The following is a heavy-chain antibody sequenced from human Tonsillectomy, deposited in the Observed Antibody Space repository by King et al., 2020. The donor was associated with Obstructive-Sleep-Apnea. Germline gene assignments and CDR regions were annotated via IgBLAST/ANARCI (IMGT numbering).Heavy chain of an antibody. CDR1: GFSFSIYW. Sequence: VKLVESGGGLVQPGGSLRLSCAASGFSFSIYWMSWVRQAPGKGLEWVANIKEDGSEKYYVDSVKGRFTISRDNAKNSLHLQMNSLRAEDTAVYYCARHIYYDSMDVWGQGTTVTVSS. J-gene: IGHJ6*02. CDR3: ARHIYYDSMDV. D-gene: IGHD3-9*01. V-gene: IGHV3-7*03. CDR2: IKEDGSEK.